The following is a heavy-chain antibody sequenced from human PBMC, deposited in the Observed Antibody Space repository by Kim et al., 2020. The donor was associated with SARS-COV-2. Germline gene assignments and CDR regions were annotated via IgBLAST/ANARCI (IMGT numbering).Heavy chain of an antibody. CDR1: GFTFSGYA. CDR3: SRATYDSSGYSHRDD. CDR2: ISYDGSNK. D-gene: IGHD3-22*01. J-gene: IGHJ4*02. Sequence: GGSLRLSCAASGFTFSGYAMHWVRQAPGKGLEWVAVISYDGSNKSYADSVKGRFTISRENSKNTLYLQMNSLRAEDTAVYYCSRATYDSSGYSHRDDWGQGTLVTVSS. V-gene: IGHV3-30*04.